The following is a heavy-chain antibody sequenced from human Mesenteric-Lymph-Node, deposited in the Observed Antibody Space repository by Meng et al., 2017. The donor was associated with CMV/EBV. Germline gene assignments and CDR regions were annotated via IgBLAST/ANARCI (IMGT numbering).Heavy chain of an antibody. CDR1: GYTFTSYD. J-gene: IGHJ6*01. D-gene: IGHD2-8*01. CDR3: ARGEYCTHGVCYTWDYYSMDV. V-gene: IGHV1-8*01. Sequence: ASVKVSCKASGYTFTSYDINWVRQATGQGLEWMGWMNPNSGNTGYAQKFQGRVTMTRNTSISTAYMELSSLRSEDTAVYYCARGEYCTHGVCYTWDYYSMDVWGQGTTVTVSS. CDR2: MNPNSGNT.